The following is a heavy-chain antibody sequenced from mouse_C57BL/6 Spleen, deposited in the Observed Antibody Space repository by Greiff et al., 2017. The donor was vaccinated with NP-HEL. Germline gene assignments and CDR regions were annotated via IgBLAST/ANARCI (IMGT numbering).Heavy chain of an antibody. CDR3: ATQLGRGGGFAY. D-gene: IGHD4-1*02. CDR1: GFSLTSYG. J-gene: IGHJ3*01. Sequence: VQLVESGPGLVQPSQSLSITCTVSGFSLTSYGVHWVRQPPGKGLEWLGVIWSGGSTDYNAAFISRLSISKDNSKSQVFFKMNSLQADDTAIYYCATQLGRGGGFAYWGQGTLVTVSA. V-gene: IGHV2-4*01. CDR2: IWSGGST.